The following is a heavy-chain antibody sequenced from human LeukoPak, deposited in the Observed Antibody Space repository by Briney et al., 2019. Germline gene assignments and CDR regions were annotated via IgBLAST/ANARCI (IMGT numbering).Heavy chain of an antibody. Sequence: GGSLRLSCAASGFTFDDYGMSWVRQAPGKGLEWVSGIYWNGGSTGYADSVKVRFTISRDNAKTSLYLQMNSLRAEDTAVYYCARDHVTGYSGSFEDYWGQGTLVTVSS. J-gene: IGHJ4*02. CDR1: GFTFDDYG. D-gene: IGHD1-26*01. CDR2: IYWNGGST. CDR3: ARDHVTGYSGSFEDY. V-gene: IGHV3-20*04.